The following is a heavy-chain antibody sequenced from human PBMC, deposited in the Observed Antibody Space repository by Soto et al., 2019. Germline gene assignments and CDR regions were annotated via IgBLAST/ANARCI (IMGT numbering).Heavy chain of an antibody. D-gene: IGHD2-15*01. CDR2: ISGSGGST. CDR3: AKSRRLRNWSGGSCYSCLDY. CDR1: GFTFSSYA. V-gene: IGHV3-23*01. Sequence: GGSLRLSCAAYGFTFSSYAMSWVRQAPGKGLEWVSAISGSGGSTYYADSVKGRVTISRDNSKNTLYLQMNSLRAEDTAVYYCAKSRRLRNWSGGSCYSCLDYWGQGTLVTVSS. J-gene: IGHJ4*02.